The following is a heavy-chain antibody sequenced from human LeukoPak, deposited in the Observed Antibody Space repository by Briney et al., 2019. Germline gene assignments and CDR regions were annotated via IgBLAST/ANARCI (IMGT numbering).Heavy chain of an antibody. Sequence: ASVKVSCQASGYTFPSYYMHWVRQAPGQGLEWMGIINPSGGSTSYAQKFQGRVTMTRDTSTSTVYMELSSLRSEDTAVYYCARSADSNPFDYWGQGTLVTVSS. CDR1: GYTFPSYY. D-gene: IGHD4-11*01. J-gene: IGHJ4*02. V-gene: IGHV1-46*03. CDR2: INPSGGST. CDR3: ARSADSNPFDY.